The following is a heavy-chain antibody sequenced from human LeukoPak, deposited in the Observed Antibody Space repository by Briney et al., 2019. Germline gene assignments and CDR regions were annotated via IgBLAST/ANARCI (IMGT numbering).Heavy chain of an antibody. CDR3: ASLTYYYDSSGYSAFDI. D-gene: IGHD3-22*01. Sequence: GGSLRLSCAASGFTFSSYAMSWVRQAPGKGLEWVSAISGSGGSTYYADSVKGRFTISRDNSKNTLYLQMNSLRAEDTAVYYCASLTYYYDSSGYSAFDIWGQGTMVTVSS. J-gene: IGHJ3*02. CDR1: GFTFSSYA. CDR2: ISGSGGST. V-gene: IGHV3-23*01.